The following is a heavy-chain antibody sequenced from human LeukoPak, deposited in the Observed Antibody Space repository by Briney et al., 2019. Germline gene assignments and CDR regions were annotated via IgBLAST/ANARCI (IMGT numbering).Heavy chain of an antibody. CDR3: ARDMGELLWFGGGDAFDI. CDR2: ISAYNGNT. D-gene: IGHD3-10*01. V-gene: IGHV1-18*01. J-gene: IGHJ3*02. CDR1: GYTFTSYG. Sequence: ASVKVSCKASGYTFTSYGISWVRQAPGQGLEWMGWISAYNGNTNYAQKLQDGVTMTADTSTSTAYMELRSLRSDDTAVYYCARDMGELLWFGGGDAFDIWGQGTMVTVSS.